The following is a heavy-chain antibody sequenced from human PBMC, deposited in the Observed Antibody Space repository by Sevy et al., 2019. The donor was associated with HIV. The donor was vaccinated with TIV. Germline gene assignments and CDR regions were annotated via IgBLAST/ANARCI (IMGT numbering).Heavy chain of an antibody. CDR3: AIDAWRPLVN. CDR2: LDQDGGEK. Sequence: GGSLRLSCAASGFTFSAYWMAWVRQAPGKGLEWVANLDQDGGEKYPVDSVKGRFTISRDNAKNSLYLQMNSVRVEDTGIYYWAIDAWRPLVNWGRGTMVTVSS. CDR1: GFTFSAYW. J-gene: IGHJ3*01. D-gene: IGHD6-6*01. V-gene: IGHV3-7*01.